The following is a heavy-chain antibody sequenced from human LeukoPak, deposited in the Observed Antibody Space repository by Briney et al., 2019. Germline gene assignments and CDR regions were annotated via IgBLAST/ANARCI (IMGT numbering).Heavy chain of an antibody. Sequence: SVKVSCKASGGTFSSYAISWVRQAPGQGLEWMGGVIPIFGTANYAQKFQGRVTITADESTSTAYVELSSLRSEDTAVYYCARAYCSSTSCYQRYFDYWGQGTLVTVSS. CDR2: VIPIFGTA. D-gene: IGHD2-2*01. J-gene: IGHJ4*02. V-gene: IGHV1-69*13. CDR3: ARAYCSSTSCYQRYFDY. CDR1: GGTFSSYA.